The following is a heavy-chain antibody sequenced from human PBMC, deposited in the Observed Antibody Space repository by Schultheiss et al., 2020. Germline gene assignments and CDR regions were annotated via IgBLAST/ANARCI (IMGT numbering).Heavy chain of an antibody. CDR1: GYRFTTYW. J-gene: IGHJ6*02. CDR3: ARHYCSGGSCYYYAMDV. D-gene: IGHD2-15*01. V-gene: IGHV5-51*01. Sequence: GGSLRLSCKGSGYRFTTYWIGWVRQMPGKGLEWMGIIYPGDSDTRYSPSFQGQVTISADKSISTAYLQWSSLTASDTAMYYCARHYCSGGSCYYYAMDVWGQGTTVTVSS. CDR2: IYPGDSDT.